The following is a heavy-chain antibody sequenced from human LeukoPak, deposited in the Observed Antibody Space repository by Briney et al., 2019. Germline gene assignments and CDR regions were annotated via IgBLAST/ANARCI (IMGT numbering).Heavy chain of an antibody. CDR2: IIPIFGTA. V-gene: IGHV1-69*13. J-gene: IGHJ4*02. CDR1: GGTFRSYA. Sequence: ASVKVSCKASGGTFRSYAISWVRQSPGQGLEWMGGIIPIFGTANYAQKFQGRVTITADESTSTAYMELSSLRSEDTAVYYCARSSYGSGSYYNVYYFDYWGQGTLVTVSS. D-gene: IGHD3-10*01. CDR3: ARSSYGSGSYYNVYYFDY.